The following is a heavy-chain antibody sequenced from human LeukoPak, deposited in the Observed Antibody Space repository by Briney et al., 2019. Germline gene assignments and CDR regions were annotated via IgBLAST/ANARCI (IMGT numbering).Heavy chain of an antibody. D-gene: IGHD6-13*01. J-gene: IGHJ4*02. V-gene: IGHV4-4*07. CDR3: ARGSPTYFSTWDFDY. CDR1: GGSTNNYY. CDR2: IYSSGST. Sequence: PSETLSLTCTVSGGSTNNYYWGWIRQPAGKGLEWIGRIYSSGSTKYNPSLKSRVTMSVDTYKNQFSLKLSSVTAADTAVYYCARGSPTYFSTWDFDYWGRGTLVTVSS.